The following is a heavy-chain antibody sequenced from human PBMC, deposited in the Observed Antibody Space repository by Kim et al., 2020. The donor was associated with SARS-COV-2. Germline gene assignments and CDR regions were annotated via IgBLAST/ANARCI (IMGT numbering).Heavy chain of an antibody. J-gene: IGHJ5*02. CDR2: IAHSGTT. CDR1: GGSIDSNKW. Sequence: SETLSLTCAVSGGSIDSNKWWGWVRQPPGKGLEWIGEIAHSGTTNYNPSLKSRVNISLDKSKNQFSLKLTSMTAADTAMYYCARGGGQGGSSDWFDPWGQGTLVIVSS. CDR3: ARGGGQGGSSDWFDP. D-gene: IGHD2-15*01. V-gene: IGHV4-4*02.